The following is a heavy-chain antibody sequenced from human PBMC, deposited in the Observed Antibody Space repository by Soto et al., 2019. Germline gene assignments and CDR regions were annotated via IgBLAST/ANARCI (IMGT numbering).Heavy chain of an antibody. CDR3: ARGSFSSSSSWFDP. D-gene: IGHD6-6*01. V-gene: IGHV4-31*03. Sequence: PSETLSLTCSVSGGSISSGDYYWTGIRQHPGKGLEWIGYIYYIGNTYYSPSLQRRLSISVDTSKNQFSLKLYSVTAAATAMYYCARGSFSSSSSWFDPWGQVTPVTVSS. CDR1: GGSISSGDYY. CDR2: IYYIGNT. J-gene: IGHJ5*02.